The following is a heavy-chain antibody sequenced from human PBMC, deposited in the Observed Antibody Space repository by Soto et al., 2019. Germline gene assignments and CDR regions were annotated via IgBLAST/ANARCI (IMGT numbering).Heavy chain of an antibody. CDR3: AKGVPFHYDILTGYYKN. Sequence: GGSLRLSCAASGFTFSSYGMHWVRQAPGKGLEWVAVISYDGSNKYYADSVKGRFTISRDNSKNTLYLQMNSLRAEDTAVYYCAKGVPFHYDILTGYYKNWGQGTLVTVSS. CDR2: ISYDGSNK. D-gene: IGHD3-9*01. V-gene: IGHV3-30*18. CDR1: GFTFSSYG. J-gene: IGHJ4*02.